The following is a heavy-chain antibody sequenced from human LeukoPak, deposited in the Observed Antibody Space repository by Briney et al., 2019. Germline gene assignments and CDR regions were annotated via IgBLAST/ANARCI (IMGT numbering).Heavy chain of an antibody. J-gene: IGHJ6*03. Sequence: SETLSLTCIVSGYSISSGYYWGWIRQPPGKGLEWIGTIYHSGSTYCNPSLKSRVTISVDTSKNQFSLKLSSVTAADTAVYYCARDEGGYNWNYRYYYYYIDVWGKGTTVTVSS. V-gene: IGHV4-38-2*02. CDR3: ARDEGGYNWNYRYYYYYIDV. CDR1: GYSISSGYY. D-gene: IGHD1-7*01. CDR2: IYHSGST.